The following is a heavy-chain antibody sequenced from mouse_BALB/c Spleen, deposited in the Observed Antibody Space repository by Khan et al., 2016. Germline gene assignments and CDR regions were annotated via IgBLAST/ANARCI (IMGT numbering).Heavy chain of an antibody. V-gene: IGHV3-8*02. Sequence: EVQLVESGPSLVKPSQTLSLTCSVSGDSITSGYWNWIRKFPGNKLDYMGYISYSGTTYYNQSLKSRISIIRDTSKNQYYLQLNSVTTEDTARCYCVGYDGYYFDSWGQGTTLTVSS. CDR3: VGYDGYYFDS. CDR2: ISYSGTT. D-gene: IGHD2-3*01. J-gene: IGHJ2*01. CDR1: GDSITSGY.